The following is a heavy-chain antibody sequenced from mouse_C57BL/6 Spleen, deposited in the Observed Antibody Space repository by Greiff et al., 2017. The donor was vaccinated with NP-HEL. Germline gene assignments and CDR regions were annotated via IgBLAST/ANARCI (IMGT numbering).Heavy chain of an antibody. D-gene: IGHD1-1*01. CDR3: ARERVYYGHTMDS. Sequence: EVKLVESGGGLVKPGGSLKLSCAASGFTFSSYAMSWVRQTPEKRLEWVATISDGGSYSYYPDNVKGRFIISRDTATSNLYLRMRRLTSEDTTMFYCARERVYYGHTMDSWGHGTSVTVSS. CDR1: GFTFSSYA. V-gene: IGHV5-4*01. CDR2: ISDGGSYS. J-gene: IGHJ4*01.